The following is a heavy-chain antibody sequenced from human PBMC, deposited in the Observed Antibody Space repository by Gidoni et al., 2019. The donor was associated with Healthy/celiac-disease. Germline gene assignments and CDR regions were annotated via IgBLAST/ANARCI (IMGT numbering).Heavy chain of an antibody. V-gene: IGHV3-33*01. Sequence: QVQLVESGGGVVQPGRSLRLSCAASGFTFSSSGIHWVRQAPGKGLEWVAVIWYDGSNKYYADSVKGRFTISRDNSKNTLYLQMNSLRAEDTAVYYCARGADSSSSDAFDIWGQGTMVTVSS. CDR3: ARGADSSSSDAFDI. D-gene: IGHD6-6*01. CDR2: IWYDGSNK. CDR1: GFTFSSSG. J-gene: IGHJ3*02.